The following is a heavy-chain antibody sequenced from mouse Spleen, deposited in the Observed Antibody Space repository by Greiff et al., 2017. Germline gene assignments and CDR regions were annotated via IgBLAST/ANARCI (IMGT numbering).Heavy chain of an antibody. J-gene: IGHJ1*01. CDR3: ARQDYDYLYLDV. CDR2: IWSDGST. V-gene: IGHV2-6-1*01. Sequence: VKLMESGPGLVAPSQSLSITCTISGFSLTSYGVHWVRQPPGKGLEWLVVIWSDGSTTYNSALKSRLSISKDNSKSQVFLKMNSLQTDDTAMYYCARQDYDYLYLDVWGAGTTVTVSS. D-gene: IGHD2-4*01. CDR1: GFSLTSYG.